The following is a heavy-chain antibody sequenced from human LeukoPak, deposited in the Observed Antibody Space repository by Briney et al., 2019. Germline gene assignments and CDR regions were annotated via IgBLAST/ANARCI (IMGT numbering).Heavy chain of an antibody. CDR1: GGSISSYY. V-gene: IGHV4-59*01. Sequence: TSETLSLTCTVSGGSISSYYWSWIRKPPGKGLEWIGYIYYSGSTNYNPSLKSRVTISVDTSKNQFSLKLSSVTAADTAVYYCARVGGSPPYYYGMDVWGQGTTVTVSS. CDR2: IYYSGST. CDR3: ARVGGSPPYYYGMDV. J-gene: IGHJ6*02.